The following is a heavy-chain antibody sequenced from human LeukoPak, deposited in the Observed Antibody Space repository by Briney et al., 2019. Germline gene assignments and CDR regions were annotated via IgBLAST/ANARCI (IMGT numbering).Heavy chain of an antibody. J-gene: IGHJ4*02. V-gene: IGHV1-2*02. D-gene: IGHD2-2*01. Sequence: ASVKVSCKASGYTFTSYFIHWVRQAPGQGLEWMGWINPNSGGTNYAQKFQGRVTMTRDTSISTAYMELSRLRSDDTAVYYCATGIVVVPTAEVPEYWGQGTLVTVSS. CDR1: GYTFTSYF. CDR3: ATGIVVVPTAEVPEY. CDR2: INPNSGGT.